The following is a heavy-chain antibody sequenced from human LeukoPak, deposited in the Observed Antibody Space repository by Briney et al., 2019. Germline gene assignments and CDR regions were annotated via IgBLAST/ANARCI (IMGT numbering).Heavy chain of an antibody. CDR3: ARGPPNWGYDY. J-gene: IGHJ4*02. V-gene: IGHV1-8*01. CDR2: MSPNSGDT. Sequence: GASVKVSCKASGYTFTSYDFNWVPQATGQRPEWMGWMSPNSGDTGYAQKFQDRVTMTRNTSISTAYMELSSLRSDDTAVYYCARGPPNWGYDYWGPGTLVTVSS. CDR1: GYTFTSYD. D-gene: IGHD7-27*01.